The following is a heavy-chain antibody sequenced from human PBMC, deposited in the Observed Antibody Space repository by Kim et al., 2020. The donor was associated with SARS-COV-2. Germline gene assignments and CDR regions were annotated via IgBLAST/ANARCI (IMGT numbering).Heavy chain of an antibody. CDR1: GGSISSSSYY. D-gene: IGHD1-26*01. V-gene: IGHV4-39*01. Sequence: SETLSLTCTVSGGSISSSSYYWGWIRQPPGKGLEWIGSIYYSGSTYYNPSLKSRVTISVDTSKNQFSLKLSSVTAADTAVYYCARHVFDGATISWFDPWGQGTLVTVSS. J-gene: IGHJ5*02. CDR2: IYYSGST. CDR3: ARHVFDGATISWFDP.